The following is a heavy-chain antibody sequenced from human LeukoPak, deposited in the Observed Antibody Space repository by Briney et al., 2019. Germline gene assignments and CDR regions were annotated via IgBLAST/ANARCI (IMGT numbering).Heavy chain of an antibody. V-gene: IGHV4-59*01. CDR3: ARCRKDYDFWSGYPDYFDY. J-gene: IGHJ4*02. CDR1: GGSISSYY. Sequence: AETLSLTCTVSGGSISSYYWSWIRQPPGKGLEWIGYIYYSGSTNYNPSLKSRVTISVDTSKNQFSLKLSSVTAADTAVYYCARCRKDYDFWSGYPDYFDYWGQGTLVTVSS. CDR2: IYYSGST. D-gene: IGHD3-3*01.